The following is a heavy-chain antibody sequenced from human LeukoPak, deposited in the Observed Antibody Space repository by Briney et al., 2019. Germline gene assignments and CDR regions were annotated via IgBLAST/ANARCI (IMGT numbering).Heavy chain of an antibody. J-gene: IGHJ4*02. CDR3: ARDSTMVRGVIGPFDY. D-gene: IGHD3-10*01. CDR1: GFTFSSYG. Sequence: GRSLRLSCAASGFTFSSYGMHWVRQAPGKGLEWVAVIWYDGSNKYYADSVKGRFTISRDNSKNTLYLQMNSLRAEDTAVYYCARDSTMVRGVIGPFDYWGQGTLVTGSS. V-gene: IGHV3-33*01. CDR2: IWYDGSNK.